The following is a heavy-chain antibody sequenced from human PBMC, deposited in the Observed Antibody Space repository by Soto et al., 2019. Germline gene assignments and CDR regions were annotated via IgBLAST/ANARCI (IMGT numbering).Heavy chain of an antibody. J-gene: IGHJ5*02. CDR1: GFTFGTTD. V-gene: IGHV3-23*01. D-gene: IGHD3-10*01. CDR3: VKPSGWFHT. Sequence: QPVGSLRLSCAASGFTFGTTDMSCVRQAPGEGLEWVSTIDGSGGITYYADSVKGRFTISRDNSRNTVYLQMNSLRGDDTALYYCVKPSGWFHTWGQGALVTVSS. CDR2: IDGSGGIT.